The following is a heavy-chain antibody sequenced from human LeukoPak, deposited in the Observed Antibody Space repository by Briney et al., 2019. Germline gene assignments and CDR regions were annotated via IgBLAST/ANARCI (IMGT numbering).Heavy chain of an antibody. CDR2: IYNSGST. CDR3: ARESTTRSFDY. Sequence: SETLSLTCTVSGGSISTYYWRWIRQPPGKGLEWIGCIYNSGSTNYSPSLKSRVTISVDTSKNQFSLKLSSVTAADTAVYYCARESTTRSFDYWGQGTLVTVSS. D-gene: IGHD1-26*01. V-gene: IGHV4-59*01. J-gene: IGHJ4*02. CDR1: GGSISTYY.